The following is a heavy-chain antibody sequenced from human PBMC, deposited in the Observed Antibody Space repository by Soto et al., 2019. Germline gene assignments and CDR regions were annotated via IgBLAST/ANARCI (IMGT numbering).Heavy chain of an antibody. CDR3: ARESSYTDEYYGMDV. CDR1: GYTFTNYA. V-gene: IGHV1-69*04. Sequence: SVKVSCKASGYTFTNYAIHWLRQAPGQRLEWMGRIIPILGIANYAQKFQGRVTITADKSTSTAYMELSSLRSEDTAVYYCARESSYTDEYYGMDVWGQGTTVTVSS. J-gene: IGHJ6*02. CDR2: IIPILGIA. D-gene: IGHD4-4*01.